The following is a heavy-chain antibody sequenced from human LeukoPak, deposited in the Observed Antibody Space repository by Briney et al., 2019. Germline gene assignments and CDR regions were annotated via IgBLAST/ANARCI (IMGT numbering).Heavy chain of an antibody. CDR1: GCSFTSYW. CDR2: IYPGDSDT. CDR3: ARDGYGYGILDY. D-gene: IGHD5-18*01. Sequence: GEXXKISFKGSGCSFTSYWIGWGRQMPGKGVEWMGIIYPGDSDTRYSPSLEGEVTISGEKSISTAYLQWSSLKASDTAMYYCARDGYGYGILDYWGQGTLVTVSS. V-gene: IGHV5-51*01. J-gene: IGHJ4*02.